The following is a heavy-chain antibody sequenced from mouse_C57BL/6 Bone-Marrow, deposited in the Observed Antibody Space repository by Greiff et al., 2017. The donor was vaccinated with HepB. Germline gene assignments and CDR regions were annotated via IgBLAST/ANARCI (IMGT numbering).Heavy chain of an antibody. CDR2: IDPSDSET. CDR1: GYTFTSYW. D-gene: IGHD2-5*01. Sequence: VQLQQPGAELVRPGSSVKLSCKASGYTFTSYWMHWVKQRPIQGLEWIGNIDPSDSETHYNQKFKDKATLTVDKSSSTAYMQLSSLTSEDSAVYYCARKSKRETYYAMDYWGQGTSVTVSS. J-gene: IGHJ4*01. CDR3: ARKSKRETYYAMDY. V-gene: IGHV1-52*01.